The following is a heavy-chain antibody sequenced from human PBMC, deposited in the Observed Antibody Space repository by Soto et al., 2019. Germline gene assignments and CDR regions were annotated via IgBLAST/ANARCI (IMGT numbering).Heavy chain of an antibody. Sequence: EVQLLESGGGLVQPGGSLRLSCAASGFTFSSYAMSWVRQAPGKGLEWVSAISGSGGSTYYADSVKGRFTISRDNSKNTLYLQMNSLRAEDTAVYYCAKDMLLWFGELYYYYYYGMDVWGQGTTVTVSS. CDR1: GFTFSSYA. J-gene: IGHJ6*02. V-gene: IGHV3-23*01. D-gene: IGHD3-10*01. CDR2: ISGSGGST. CDR3: AKDMLLWFGELYYYYYYGMDV.